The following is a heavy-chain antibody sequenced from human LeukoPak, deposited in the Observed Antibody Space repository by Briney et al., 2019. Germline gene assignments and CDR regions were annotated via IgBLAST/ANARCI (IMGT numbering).Heavy chain of an antibody. D-gene: IGHD3-10*01. CDR2: ISAYNGNT. Sequence: GASVKLSCKPSGYTFTSYGISCVRHAPGQGLEWMGWISAYNGNTNYAQKLQGRVTMTTDTSTSTAYMELRSLRSDDTAVYYCARDSIERGSGSTSPWGQGTLVTVSS. CDR3: ARDSIERGSGSTSP. J-gene: IGHJ5*02. V-gene: IGHV1-18*01. CDR1: GYTFTSYG.